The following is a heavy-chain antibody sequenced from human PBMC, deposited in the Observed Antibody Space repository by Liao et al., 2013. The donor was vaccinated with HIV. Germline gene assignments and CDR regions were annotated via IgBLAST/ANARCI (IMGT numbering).Heavy chain of an antibody. J-gene: IGHJ4*02. V-gene: IGHV4-34*01. CDR1: GGSFSAYY. Sequence: QVQVHQWGAGLLKPSETLSLACTVYGGSFSAYYWNWIRQSPGKGLEWIGEIDHSGSTNYRASLKSRVSISVDSSTNRFSLLMTSVTAADTAVYYCARGTDFDYWGLGTRVTVSS. CDR2: IDHSGST. CDR3: ARGTDFDY.